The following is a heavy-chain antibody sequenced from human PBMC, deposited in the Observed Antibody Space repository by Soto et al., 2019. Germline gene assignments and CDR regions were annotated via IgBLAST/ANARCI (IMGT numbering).Heavy chain of an antibody. J-gene: IGHJ6*03. CDR1: GGSISSYF. V-gene: IGHV4-59*01. CDR3: AKDAQDIVVVVAATPDYYYYMDV. D-gene: IGHD2-15*01. CDR2: IHYSGST. Sequence: SETLSLTCTVSGGSISSYFWTWIRQPPGKGLEWIGYIHYSGSTKYNPSLKSRVTISVDTSKNQFSLRLTSVTAADTAVYYCAKDAQDIVVVVAATPDYYYYMDVWGKGTTVTVSS.